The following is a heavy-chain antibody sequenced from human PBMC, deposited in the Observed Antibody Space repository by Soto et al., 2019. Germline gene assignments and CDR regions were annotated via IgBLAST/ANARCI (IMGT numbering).Heavy chain of an antibody. J-gene: IGHJ4*02. CDR1: GGSFSGYY. CDR3: ARGRGGSGSYYNRNRYFDY. D-gene: IGHD3-10*01. Sequence: SETLSLTCAVYGGSFSGYYWSWIRQPPGKGLEWIGEINHSGSTNYNPSLKSRVTISVDTSKNQFSLKLSSVTAADTAVYYCARGRGGSGSYYNRNRYFDYWGQGTLVTVSS. V-gene: IGHV4-34*01. CDR2: INHSGST.